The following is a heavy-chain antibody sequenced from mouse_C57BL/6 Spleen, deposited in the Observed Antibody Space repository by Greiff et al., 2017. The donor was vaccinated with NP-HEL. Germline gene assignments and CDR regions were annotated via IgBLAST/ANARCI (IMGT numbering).Heavy chain of an antibody. D-gene: IGHD1-1*01. V-gene: IGHV1-55*01. CDR1: GYTFTSYW. Sequence: VQLQQSGAELVKPGASVKMSCKASGYTFTSYWITWVKQRPGQGLEWIGDIYPGSGSTNYNEKFKSKATLTVDTSSSTAYMQLSSLTSEDSAVYYCARSRGPITTVVDAMDYWGQGTSVTVSS. J-gene: IGHJ4*01. CDR3: ARSRGPITTVVDAMDY. CDR2: IYPGSGST.